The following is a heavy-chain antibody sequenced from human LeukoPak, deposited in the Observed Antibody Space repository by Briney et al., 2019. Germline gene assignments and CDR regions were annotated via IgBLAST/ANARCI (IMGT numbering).Heavy chain of an antibody. CDR2: ISAYNGNT. D-gene: IGHD1-26*01. V-gene: IGHV1-18*01. J-gene: IGHJ5*01. CDR3: AREGFGGTYRSFDS. Sequence: ASVKVSCKASGYTFTSYGISWVRQAPGQGLEWMGWISAYNGNTNYAQKFQGRVTITADESTSTAYMELSSLRSEDTAVYYCAREGFGGTYRSFDSWAQGTLAPVS. CDR1: GYTFTSYG.